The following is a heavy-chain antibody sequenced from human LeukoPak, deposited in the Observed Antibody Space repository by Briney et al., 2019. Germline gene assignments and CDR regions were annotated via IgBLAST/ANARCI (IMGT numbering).Heavy chain of an antibody. CDR2: IYTSGST. CDR3: ARVLFADSSGYYPDY. CDR1: GGSFSGYY. V-gene: IGHV4-59*10. Sequence: SETLSLTCAVYGGSFSGYYWSWIRQPAGKGLEWIGRIYTSGSTNYNPSLKSRVTISVDTSKNQFSLKLSSVTAADTAVYYCARVLFADSSGYYPDYWGQGTLVTVSS. J-gene: IGHJ4*02. D-gene: IGHD3-22*01.